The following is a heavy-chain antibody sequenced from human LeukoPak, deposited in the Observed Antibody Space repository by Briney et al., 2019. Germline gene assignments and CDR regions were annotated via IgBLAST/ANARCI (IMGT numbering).Heavy chain of an antibody. Sequence: QPGGSLRLSCAASGFTFSSYAMHWVRQAPGKGLEWVAVISYDGSNKYYADSVKGRFTISRDNSKNTLYLQMNSLRAEDTAVYYCAKAIVEVVITPHWYFDLWGRGTLVTVSS. CDR2: ISYDGSNK. CDR3: AKAIVEVVITPHWYFDL. J-gene: IGHJ2*01. CDR1: GFTFSSYA. D-gene: IGHD3-22*01. V-gene: IGHV3-30-3*01.